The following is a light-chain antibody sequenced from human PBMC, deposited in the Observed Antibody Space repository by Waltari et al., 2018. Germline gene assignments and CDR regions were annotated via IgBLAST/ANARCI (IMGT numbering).Light chain of an antibody. V-gene: IGLV3-21*02. CDR1: NLGSKS. Sequence: SYVLTQPPSVSVAPGQTARMTCRANNLGSKSVHWYQKKPGQAPVPVVYDDSDRPSGIPERFSGSNSGNTATLTITRVEAGDEADYYCQLWDKSSDPPYVFGPGTKVTVL. J-gene: IGLJ1*01. CDR2: DDS. CDR3: QLWDKSSDPPYV.